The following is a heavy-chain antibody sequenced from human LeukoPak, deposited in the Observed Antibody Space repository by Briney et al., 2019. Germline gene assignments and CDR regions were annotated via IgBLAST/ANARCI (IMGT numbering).Heavy chain of an antibody. CDR2: ISAYNGNT. V-gene: IGHV1-18*01. CDR3: ARETPILGYCSSTSCAIDY. Sequence: ASVKVSCKASGYTFTSYGISWVRQAPGQGREWMGWISAYNGNTNYAQKLQGRVTITTDTSTSTAYMELRSLRSDDTAVYYCARETPILGYCSSTSCAIDYWGQGTLVTVSS. CDR1: GYTFTSYG. J-gene: IGHJ4*02. D-gene: IGHD2-2*01.